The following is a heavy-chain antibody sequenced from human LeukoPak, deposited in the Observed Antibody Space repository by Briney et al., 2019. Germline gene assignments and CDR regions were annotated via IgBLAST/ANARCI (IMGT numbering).Heavy chain of an antibody. CDR3: ARRYFDY. V-gene: IGHV3-30*03. CDR2: SAHDEVGK. Sequence: GGSLRLSCVGSGFTFSDYAIHWVRQAPGKGLEWVAVSAHDEVGKQFADSVKGRFTISRDNAKDSLYLQMNSLRAEDTAVYYCARRYFDYWGQGTLVTVSS. CDR1: GFTFSDYA. J-gene: IGHJ4*02.